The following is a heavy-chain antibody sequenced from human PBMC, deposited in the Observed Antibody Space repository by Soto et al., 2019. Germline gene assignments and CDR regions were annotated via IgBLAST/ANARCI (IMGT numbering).Heavy chain of an antibody. CDR1: GGTFSSYT. D-gene: IGHD5-12*01. CDR2: IIPIFGTA. CDR3: ARGNHRWLQLWYFDL. Sequence: QVQLVQSGAEVKQPGSSVTVSCKASGGTFSSYTISWVRQAPGQGLEWMGGIIPIFGTANYAQKFQGRVTITADESXXTAYMELSSLRSEDTALYYCARGNHRWLQLWYFDLWGRGTLVTVSS. J-gene: IGHJ2*01. V-gene: IGHV1-69*12.